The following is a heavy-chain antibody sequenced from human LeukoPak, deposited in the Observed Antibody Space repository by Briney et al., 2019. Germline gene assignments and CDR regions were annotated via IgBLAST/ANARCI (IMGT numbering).Heavy chain of an antibody. D-gene: IGHD3-10*01. V-gene: IGHV5-51*01. CDR2: IYPGDSDS. CDR1: GYTFPNYW. Sequence: GESLKISCKGSGYTFPNYWIGWVRQMPGKGLEWMGIIYPGDSDSRYSPSFQGQVTISVDKSISTAYLQWSSLKASDTAMYYCARGRGLVRGAYYFDYWGQGTLVTVSS. CDR3: ARGRGLVRGAYYFDY. J-gene: IGHJ4*02.